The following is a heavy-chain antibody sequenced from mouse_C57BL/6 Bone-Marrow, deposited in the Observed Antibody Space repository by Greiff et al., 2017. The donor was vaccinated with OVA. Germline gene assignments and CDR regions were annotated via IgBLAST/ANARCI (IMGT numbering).Heavy chain of an antibody. CDR3: TTRSNFQAWFAY. V-gene: IGHV14-1*01. D-gene: IGHD2-5*01. Sequence: VQLQQSGAELVRPGASVKLSCTASGFNIKDYYMHWVKQRPEQGLEWIGRIDPEDGDTEYAPKFQGKATMTADTSSNTAYLQLSSLTSEDTAVYYCTTRSNFQAWFAYWGQGTLVTVSA. J-gene: IGHJ3*01. CDR2: IDPEDGDT. CDR1: GFNIKDYY.